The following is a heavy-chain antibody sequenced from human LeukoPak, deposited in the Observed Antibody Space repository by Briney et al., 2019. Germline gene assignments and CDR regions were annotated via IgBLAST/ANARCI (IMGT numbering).Heavy chain of an antibody. CDR1: GGSISSCY. CDR2: IYTSGST. Sequence: SETLSLTCTVSGGSISSCYWSWIRQPAGKGLEWIGRIYTSGSTNYNPSLKSRVTMSVDTSKNQFSLKLSSVTAADTAVYYCARYRDYYDSSGFNYWGQGTLVTVSS. D-gene: IGHD3-22*01. J-gene: IGHJ4*02. CDR3: ARYRDYYDSSGFNY. V-gene: IGHV4-4*07.